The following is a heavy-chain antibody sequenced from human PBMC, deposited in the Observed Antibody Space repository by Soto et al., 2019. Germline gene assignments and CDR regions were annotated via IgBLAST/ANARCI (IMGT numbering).Heavy chain of an antibody. D-gene: IGHD1-1*01. V-gene: IGHV4-4*07. CDR1: GASISGFY. J-gene: IGHJ5*02. CDR2: IYATGTT. Sequence: SETLSLTXTVSGASISGFYWSWIRKSAGKGLEWIGRIYATGTTDYNPSLKSRVMMSVDTSKKQFSLKLRSVTAADTAVYYCVRDGTKTLRDWFDPWGQGISVTVSP. CDR3: VRDGTKTLRDWFDP.